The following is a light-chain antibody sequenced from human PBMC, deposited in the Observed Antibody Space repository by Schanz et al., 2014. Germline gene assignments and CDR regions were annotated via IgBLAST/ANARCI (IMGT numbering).Light chain of an antibody. J-gene: IGKJ2*01. CDR2: GAS. V-gene: IGKV3-20*01. CDR1: QSVRSTY. Sequence: EIVLTQSPGTLSLSPGERATLSCRASQSVRSTYLAWYQQRPAQAPRLLIYGASSRATGIPDRFSGSGSGTDFTLTISRLEPEDFAVYYCQQYVESPRYTFGQGTKLEIK. CDR3: QQYVESPRYT.